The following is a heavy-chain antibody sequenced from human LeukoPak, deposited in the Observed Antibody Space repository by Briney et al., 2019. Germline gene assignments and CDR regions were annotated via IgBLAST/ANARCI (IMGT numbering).Heavy chain of an antibody. Sequence: SETLSPTCAVYGGSFSGYYWSWIRQPPGKGLEWIGEINHSGSTNYNPSLKSRVTISVDTSKNQFSLKLSSVTAADTAVYYCARHGPPYSSSWQRFDPWGQGTLVTVSS. CDR2: INHSGST. CDR3: ARHGPPYSSSWQRFDP. CDR1: GGSFSGYY. J-gene: IGHJ5*02. D-gene: IGHD6-13*01. V-gene: IGHV4-34*01.